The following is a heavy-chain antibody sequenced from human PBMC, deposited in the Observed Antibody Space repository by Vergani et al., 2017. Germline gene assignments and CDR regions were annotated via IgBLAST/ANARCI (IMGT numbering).Heavy chain of an antibody. V-gene: IGHV4-39*01. CDR2: IRYSGPT. CDR1: GASISSNSYY. D-gene: IGHD3-9*01. CDR3: ARVMYRDEASTGYRLEGMDI. Sequence: QLQLQESGPGLVEPSETLSLTCTVSGASISSNSYYWGWVRQSPGNGLEWVGSIRYSGPTYYNLPLQSRTTISLDTSKNQFSLKLSSVTAADTALYFYARVMYRDEASTGYRLEGMDIWGQGTTVTISS. J-gene: IGHJ6*02.